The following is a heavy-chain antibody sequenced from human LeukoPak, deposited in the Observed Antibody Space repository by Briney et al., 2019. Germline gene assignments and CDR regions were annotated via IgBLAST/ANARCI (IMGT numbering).Heavy chain of an antibody. J-gene: IGHJ4*02. CDR3: AKDRGYNFKHFDY. V-gene: IGHV3-48*01. D-gene: IGHD5-24*01. Sequence: GGSLRLSCAASGFTFSTYSMSWVRQAPGKGLEWVSYISSGGSTIYYADSVKGRFTISRDNAKNSLYLQMNSLRAEDTAVYYCAKDRGYNFKHFDYWGQGTLVTVSS. CDR2: ISSGGSTI. CDR1: GFTFSTYS.